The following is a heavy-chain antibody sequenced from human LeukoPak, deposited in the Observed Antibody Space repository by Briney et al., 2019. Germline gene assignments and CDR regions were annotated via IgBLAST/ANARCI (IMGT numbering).Heavy chain of an antibody. D-gene: IGHD2-2*02. CDR1: GYTFTSYD. CDR3: VRVTDCSSSSCYNVAEYFQH. CDR2: MNPNRGDT. Sequence: ASVKVSCKASGYTFTSYDIHWVRQATGQGLEWMGRMNPNRGDTDYAQKFQGRVTMTRDTSISTAYMELSSLRSEDTALYYCVRVTDCSSSSCYNVAEYFQHWGQGTLVTVSS. J-gene: IGHJ1*01. V-gene: IGHV1-8*01.